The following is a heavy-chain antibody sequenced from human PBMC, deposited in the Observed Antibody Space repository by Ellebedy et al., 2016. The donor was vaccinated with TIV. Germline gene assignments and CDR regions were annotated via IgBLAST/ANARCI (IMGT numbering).Heavy chain of an antibody. CDR2: ISGSGGST. J-gene: IGHJ4*02. CDR3: AKDPYYYGSGSYYD. V-gene: IGHV3-23*01. D-gene: IGHD3-10*01. CDR1: GFTFSSYA. Sequence: GGSLRLSXAASGFTFSSYAMSWVRQAPGKGLEWVSAISGSGGSTYYADSVKGRFTISRDNSKNTLYLQMNSLRAEDTAVYYCAKDPYYYGSGSYYDWGQGTLVTVSS.